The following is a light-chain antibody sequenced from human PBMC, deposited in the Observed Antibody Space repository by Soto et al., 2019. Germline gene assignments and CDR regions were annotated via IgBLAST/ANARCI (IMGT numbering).Light chain of an antibody. J-gene: IGKJ5*01. CDR1: QSVRTY. CDR2: NAS. CDR3: QQRSSWPLT. V-gene: IGKV3-11*01. Sequence: EIVLTQSPATLSLSPGERATLSCRASQSVRTYLAWYQQKLGQPPRLLIYNASNRATGIPARFSGSGSGTDFTLTISSLEPEDFAVYYCQQRSSWPLTFGQGTSLEIK.